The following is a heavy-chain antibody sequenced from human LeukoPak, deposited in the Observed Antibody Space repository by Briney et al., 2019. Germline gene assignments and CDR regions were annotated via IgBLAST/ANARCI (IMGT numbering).Heavy chain of an antibody. J-gene: IGHJ6*03. CDR2: IYYRGST. CDR3: ARHFAFSYHYMDV. V-gene: IGHV4-59*08. CDR1: GGPISIYH. Sequence: KPAETLTLTCTVSGGPISIYHGSWIRQPPGKGLEWIGYIYYRGSTNYNPSLKRRVTISVNTSNTQFFLKLSSVTAADTAVYYCARHFAFSYHYMDVWGKGTTVTVSS.